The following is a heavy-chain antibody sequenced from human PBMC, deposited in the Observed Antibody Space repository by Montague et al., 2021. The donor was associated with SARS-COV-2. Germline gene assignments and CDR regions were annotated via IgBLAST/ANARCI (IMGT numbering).Heavy chain of an antibody. CDR1: GFTFDDYV. CDR3: AKGQKIQWLVFNSAPDWFDP. Sequence: RLSWSAPGFTFDDYVMHWVRQAPGKGLEWVSGIGWRSGSIGYADSVKGRFTISRDNAKNSLYLQMNSLRAEDTALYHCAKGQKIQWLVFNSAPDWFDPWGQGTLVTVSS. CDR2: IGWRSGSI. V-gene: IGHV3-9*01. D-gene: IGHD5-12*01. J-gene: IGHJ5*02.